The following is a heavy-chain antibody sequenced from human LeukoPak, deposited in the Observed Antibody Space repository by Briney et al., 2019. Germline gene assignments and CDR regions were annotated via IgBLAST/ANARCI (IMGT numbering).Heavy chain of an antibody. J-gene: IGHJ4*02. CDR2: IYYSGST. V-gene: IGHV4-31*03. Sequence: SETLSLTCTVSGGSISSGGYFWSWIRQHPGKGLEWIGYIYYSGSTYYNPSLKSRVTISVDKSKNQFSLKLTSVTAADTAVYYCARDGGTDGYTYFDYWGQGTLVTVSS. CDR1: GGSISSGGYF. D-gene: IGHD5-24*01. CDR3: ARDGGTDGYTYFDY.